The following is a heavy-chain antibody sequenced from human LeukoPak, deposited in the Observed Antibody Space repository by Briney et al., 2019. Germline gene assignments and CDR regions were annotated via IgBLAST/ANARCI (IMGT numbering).Heavy chain of an antibody. CDR2: ITHSGRT. V-gene: IGHV4-34*01. Sequence: SETLSLTCAVYGGSFSGYYWSWIRQSPPKGLEWIGEITHSGRTNYNSSLKSRVTISVDTSKNQFSLELNSVTAADTAVYYCARGRGNSSWYYWGQGTLVTVSS. J-gene: IGHJ4*02. CDR3: ARGRGNSSWYY. CDR1: GGSFSGYY. D-gene: IGHD6-13*01.